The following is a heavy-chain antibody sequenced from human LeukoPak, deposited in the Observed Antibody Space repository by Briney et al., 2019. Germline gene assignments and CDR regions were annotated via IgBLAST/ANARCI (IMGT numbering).Heavy chain of an antibody. CDR1: GFRFGSFW. CDR3: VRDVGWFHFHS. CDR2: INEEGSQT. V-gene: IGHV3-7*01. J-gene: IGHJ4*02. Sequence: GGSLRLSCAASGFRFGSFWMTWIRQAPGKGLEWVGHINEEGSQTNYIDSVTGRFTISRDNTKDSLYLQMNSLRAEDTAVYFCVRDVGWFHFHSWGQGSLVTVSS. D-gene: IGHD2-15*01.